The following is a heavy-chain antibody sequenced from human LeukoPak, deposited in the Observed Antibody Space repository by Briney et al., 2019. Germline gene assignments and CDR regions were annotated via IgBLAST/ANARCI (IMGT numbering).Heavy chain of an antibody. CDR1: GFTFSDYY. D-gene: IGHD2-21*02. CDR3: ASSSTPCGGDCFYFDY. CDR2: ISSSGSTI. Sequence: GGSLRLSCAASGFTFSDYYMSWIRQAPGKGLEWVSYISSSGSTIYYADSVKGRFTISRDNAKNSLYLQMNSLRAEDTAVYYCASSSTPCGGDCFYFDYWGQGTLVTVSS. J-gene: IGHJ4*02. V-gene: IGHV3-11*01.